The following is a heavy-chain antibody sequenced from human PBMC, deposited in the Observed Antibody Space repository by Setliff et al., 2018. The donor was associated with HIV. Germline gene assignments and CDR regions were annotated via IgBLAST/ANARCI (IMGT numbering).Heavy chain of an antibody. CDR2: INSYNGNT. J-gene: IGHJ6*02. V-gene: IGHV1-18*04. CDR1: GYTFTTYG. D-gene: IGHD3-10*01. CDR3: SRSGVPPYYYYGMDV. Sequence: ASVTVSCKASGYTFTTYGVNWVRQAPGQGLEWMGWINSYNGNTKFAQKFQGRVTMTTDTSTTTAFMELRSLKADDTGIYYCSRSGVPPYYYYGMDVWGQGTTVTVS.